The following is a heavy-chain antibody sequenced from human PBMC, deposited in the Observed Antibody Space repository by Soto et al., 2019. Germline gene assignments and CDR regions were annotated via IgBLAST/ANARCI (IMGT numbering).Heavy chain of an antibody. CDR1: GGLISKYS. V-gene: IGHV1-69*06. CDR2: VLPISGST. CDR3: ATIRVRGGPLRFED. D-gene: IGHD5-12*01. Sequence: QVQLVQSGAEVRKPGSSVKVSCKTSGGLISKYSFQWVLQAPGQGLEWMGGVLPISGSTDYAQKFQGRLTLTADRATSTVYMELSRLRSDDTANYYCATIRVRGGPLRFEDGGQGMLISVSS. J-gene: IGHJ1*01.